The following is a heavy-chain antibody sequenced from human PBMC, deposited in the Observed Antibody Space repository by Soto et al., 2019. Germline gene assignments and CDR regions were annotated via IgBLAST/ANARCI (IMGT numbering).Heavy chain of an antibody. CDR1: GFTVSGNY. CDR3: ARGLYFYDNSGYLPFDY. V-gene: IGHV3-53*01. J-gene: IGHJ4*02. Sequence: GGSLRLSCAASGFTVSGNYMSWVRQAPGKGLEWVSLIYSGGSTYYADSVKGRFTISRDNSKNTLYLQMNSLRAEDTAVYYCARGLYFYDNSGYLPFDYWGQGNLVTVSS. CDR2: IYSGGST. D-gene: IGHD3-22*01.